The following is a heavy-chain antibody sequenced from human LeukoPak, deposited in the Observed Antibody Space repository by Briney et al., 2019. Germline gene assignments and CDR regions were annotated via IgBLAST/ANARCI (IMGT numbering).Heavy chain of an antibody. J-gene: IGHJ5*02. CDR2: IYYSGST. D-gene: IGHD3-22*01. CDR1: GGSISRYY. V-gene: IGHV4-59*01. CDR3: ARAPYYYDSSGYLYGFDP. Sequence: SETLSLTCTVSGGSISRYYWSWIRQPPGKGLEWIGYIYYSGSTNYNPSLKSRVTISVDTSKNQFSLKLSSVTAADTAVYYCARAPYYYDSSGYLYGFDPWGQGTLVTVSS.